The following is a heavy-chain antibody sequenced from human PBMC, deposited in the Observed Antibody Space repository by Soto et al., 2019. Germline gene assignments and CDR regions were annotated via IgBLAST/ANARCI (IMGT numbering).Heavy chain of an antibody. D-gene: IGHD2-2*01. Sequence: GESLKISCAASGFTFSSYSMNWVRQAPGKGLEWVSSISSSSSYIYYADSVKGRFTISRDNAKNSLYLQMNSLRAEDTAVYYCARVQDIVVVPAAFDIWGQGTMVTVSS. J-gene: IGHJ3*02. V-gene: IGHV3-21*01. CDR3: ARVQDIVVVPAAFDI. CDR2: ISSSSSYI. CDR1: GFTFSSYS.